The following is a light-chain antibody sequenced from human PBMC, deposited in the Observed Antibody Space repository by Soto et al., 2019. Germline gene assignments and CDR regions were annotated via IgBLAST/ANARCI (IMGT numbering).Light chain of an antibody. CDR1: QVIGND. Sequence: AIQMTQSPSSLSAYVGDRVTISCRASQVIGNDLAWYQQKPGKAPRLLIFAASNLQSGVPSRFSGSGSGTDFTLTISRLQPEDFATYYCLQFYNFSWTFGQGTKVDI. J-gene: IGKJ1*01. CDR3: LQFYNFSWT. CDR2: AAS. V-gene: IGKV1-6*01.